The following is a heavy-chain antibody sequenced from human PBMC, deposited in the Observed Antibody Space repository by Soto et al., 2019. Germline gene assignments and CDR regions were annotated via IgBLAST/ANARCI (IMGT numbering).Heavy chain of an antibody. CDR2: ISDTGGST. CDR1: AFTFSNYA. J-gene: IGHJ4*02. D-gene: IGHD3-10*01. V-gene: IGHV3-23*01. CDR3: AKDPRQGHAIDSYDFDS. Sequence: GGSLRLSCAASAFTFSNYAMSWVRQAPGAGLEWVSSISDTGGSTFYADSLKGRFTISRDNSKNTLYLQMNSLRAEDTAVYYCAKDPRQGHAIDSYDFDSWGQGTLVTVSS.